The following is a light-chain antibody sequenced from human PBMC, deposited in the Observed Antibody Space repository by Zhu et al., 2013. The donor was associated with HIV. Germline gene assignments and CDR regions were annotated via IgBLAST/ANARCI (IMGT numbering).Light chain of an antibody. J-gene: IGLJ2*01. V-gene: IGLV2-14*01. CDR3: ATWDDSLTGL. Sequence: QSALTQPASVSGSPGQSITISCTGSSSDVGFYNYVSWYRHHPGKAPQLIIYEVSDRPSGVSNRFSGSKSGNTASLAISGLRSDDEADYYCATWDDSLTGLFGGGTKLTVL. CDR1: SSDVGFYNY. CDR2: EVS.